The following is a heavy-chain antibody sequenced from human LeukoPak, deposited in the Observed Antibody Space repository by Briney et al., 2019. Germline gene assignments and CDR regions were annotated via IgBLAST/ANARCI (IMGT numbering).Heavy chain of an antibody. V-gene: IGHV4-61*01. J-gene: IGHJ4*02. CDR3: ARVDYGDFSLDY. CDR1: GGSVSSGSYY. Sequence: SETLSLTCTVSGGSVSSGSYYWSWIRQPPGKGLEWIGYIYYSGSTNYNPPLKSRVTISVDTSQNQFSLKLSSVTAADTAVYYCARVDYGDFSLDYWGQGTLVTVSS. CDR2: IYYSGST. D-gene: IGHD4-17*01.